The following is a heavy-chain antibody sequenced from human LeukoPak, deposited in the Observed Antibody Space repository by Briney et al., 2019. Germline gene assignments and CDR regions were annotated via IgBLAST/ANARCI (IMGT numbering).Heavy chain of an antibody. V-gene: IGHV4-39*01. CDR3: TTRTYRAHFDH. CDR2: LNFRGSL. D-gene: IGHD4/OR15-4a*01. CDR1: GGSITSGDYY. Sequence: TSETLSLTCTVSGGSITSGDYYWNWVRQPPGKGLEWIGNLNFRGSLFYHPSLKSRVTMSADPSQNQFSLRLMSVTAADTAVYYCTTRTYRAHFDHWGQGTLVTVSS. J-gene: IGHJ4*02.